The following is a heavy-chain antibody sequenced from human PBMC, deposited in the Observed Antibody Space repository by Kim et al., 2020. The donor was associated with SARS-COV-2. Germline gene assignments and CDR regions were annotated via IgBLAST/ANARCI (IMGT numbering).Heavy chain of an antibody. J-gene: IGHJ5*02. CDR3: AREVVVITWRGWFDP. V-gene: IGHV1-69*13. D-gene: IGHD3-22*01. CDR2: IIPIFGTA. CDR1: GGTFSSYA. Sequence: SVKVSCKASGGTFSSYAISWVRQAPGQGLEWMGGIIPIFGTANYAQKFQGRVTITADESTSTAYMELSSLRSEDTAVYYCAREVVVITWRGWFDPWGQGPLVTVS.